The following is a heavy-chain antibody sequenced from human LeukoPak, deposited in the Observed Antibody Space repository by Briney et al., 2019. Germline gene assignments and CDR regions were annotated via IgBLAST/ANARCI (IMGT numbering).Heavy chain of an antibody. Sequence: SETLCVTCTVSGGSISGSSYYWGCSRQPPGEGLEWIGSISSSGTTYYNPSLKIRVTISVDTSKNQFSLKLSSVTAADTAVYYCARHVGDFGIARWFDPWGPGTLGTVSS. V-gene: IGHV4-39*01. D-gene: IGHD2-21*01. CDR3: ARHVGDFGIARWFDP. J-gene: IGHJ5*02. CDR1: GGSISGSSYY. CDR2: ISSSGTT.